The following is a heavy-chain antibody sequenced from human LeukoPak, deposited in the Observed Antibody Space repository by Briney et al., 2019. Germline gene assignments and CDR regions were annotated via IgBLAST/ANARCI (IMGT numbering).Heavy chain of an antibody. CDR2: ISSSSSYI. CDR3: ARDWGVTPAY. V-gene: IGHV3-21*01. J-gene: IGHJ4*02. D-gene: IGHD3-16*01. CDR1: GFTFSSYS. Sequence: GGSLRLSCAASGFTFSSYSMNWVRQAPGKRLEWVSSISSSSSYIYYADSVKGRFTISRDNAKNSLYLQMNSLRAEDTAVYYCARDWGVTPAYWGQGTLVTVSS.